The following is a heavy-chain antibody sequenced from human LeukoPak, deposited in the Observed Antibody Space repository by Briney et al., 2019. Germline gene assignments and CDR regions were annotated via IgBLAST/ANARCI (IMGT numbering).Heavy chain of an antibody. CDR3: ARDGGLHTNFDY. CDR2: TKPDGSAE. J-gene: IGHJ4*02. CDR1: GFTFRNYW. D-gene: IGHD2-15*01. Sequence: GGSLRLSCAASGFTFRNYWMGWVRQAPGKGLEWVANTKPDGSAEYYADSVRGRFTASRDNANNLLYLQMNRLRAEDTAVYYCARDGGLHTNFDYWGQGTLLTVSS. V-gene: IGHV3-7*01.